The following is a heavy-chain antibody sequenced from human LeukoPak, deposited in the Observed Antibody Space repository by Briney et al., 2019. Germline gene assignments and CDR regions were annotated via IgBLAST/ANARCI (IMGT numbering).Heavy chain of an antibody. J-gene: IGHJ4*02. Sequence: GESLKISCKRSGYSFTNYWIAWVRQMPGRGLEWMGIIYPGDSDTRYSPSFQGQVTISADKSISTAYLQWSSLKASDTAMYYCARPLVGSGYSSSWYFDPWGRGTLVTVSS. CDR3: ARPLVGSGYSSSWYFDP. CDR1: GYSFTNYW. CDR2: IYPGDSDT. V-gene: IGHV5-51*01. D-gene: IGHD6-13*01.